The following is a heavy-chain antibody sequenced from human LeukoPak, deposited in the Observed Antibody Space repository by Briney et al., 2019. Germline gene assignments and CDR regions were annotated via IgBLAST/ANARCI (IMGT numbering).Heavy chain of an antibody. D-gene: IGHD6-13*01. CDR1: GYTLTELS. J-gene: IGHJ5*02. V-gene: IGHV1-24*01. Sequence: ASVKVSCKVSGYTLTELSMHWVRQAPGKGLEWMGGFNTEEGETIYAQTFQGRVTMTEDTSTDTAYMELSSLRSEDTAVYYCATRSSIAAAGTDWFDPWGQGTLVTVSS. CDR2: FNTEEGET. CDR3: ATRSSIAAAGTDWFDP.